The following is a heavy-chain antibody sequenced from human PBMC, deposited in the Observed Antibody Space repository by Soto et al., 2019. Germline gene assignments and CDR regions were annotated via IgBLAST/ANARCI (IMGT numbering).Heavy chain of an antibody. CDR2: IIPNHDQA. V-gene: IGHV1-69*04. Sequence: SVKVSCKASGYTFTSYGISWVRQAPGQGLEWMGRIIPNHDQANYAQKFQGRVTITADKSTSTVYMELSSLRSEDTAVYYCARDPPNYCSATSCYPYFDYWGQGTLVTVSS. D-gene: IGHD2-2*01. J-gene: IGHJ4*02. CDR3: ARDPPNYCSATSCYPYFDY. CDR1: GYTFTSYG.